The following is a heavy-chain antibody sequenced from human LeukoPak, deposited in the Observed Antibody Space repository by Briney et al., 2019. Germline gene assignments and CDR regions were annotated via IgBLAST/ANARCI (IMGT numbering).Heavy chain of an antibody. CDR1: GYTFTSYG. V-gene: IGHV1-18*01. J-gene: IGHJ4*02. D-gene: IGHD2-15*01. CDR3: TRSPPYCSGGSCYPYYFDY. Sequence: ASVKVSCKASGYTFTSYGIGWVRQAPGQGLEWMGWISTYNGNTNYAQKLQDRVTMTTDTSTSTAYMELRSLSSDDTAVYYCTRSPPYCSGGSCYPYYFDYWGQGTLVTVSS. CDR2: ISTYNGNT.